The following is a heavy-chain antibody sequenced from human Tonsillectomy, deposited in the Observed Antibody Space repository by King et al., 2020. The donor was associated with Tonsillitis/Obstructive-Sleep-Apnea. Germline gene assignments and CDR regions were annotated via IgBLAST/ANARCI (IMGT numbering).Heavy chain of an antibody. Sequence: VQLVESGAEVKKPGESLRISCKGSGYSFASYWIDWVRPMPGKGLEWMGTIDPSDSYTNYSPSFEGHVTISADKSITTAYLQWSSLKASDTAMYYCARRYFDGHYYYYMDVWGKGTTVTVSS. CDR3: ARRYFDGHYYYYMDV. D-gene: IGHD3-9*01. CDR2: IDPSDSYT. CDR1: GYSFASYW. V-gene: IGHV5-10-1*01. J-gene: IGHJ6*03.